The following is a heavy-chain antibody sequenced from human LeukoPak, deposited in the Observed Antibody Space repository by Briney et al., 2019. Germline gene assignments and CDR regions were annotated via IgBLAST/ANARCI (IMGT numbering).Heavy chain of an antibody. CDR2: IYSGGST. CDR3: ARAAGQWLVGYYYYYMDV. Sequence: GGSLRLSCAASGFTVSSNYMSWVRQAPGKGLEWVSVIYSGGSTYYADSVKGRFTISRDNFKNTLYLQMNSLRAEDTAVYYCARAAGQWLVGYYYYYMDVWGKGTTVTVSS. V-gene: IGHV3-66*02. CDR1: GFTVSSNY. D-gene: IGHD6-19*01. J-gene: IGHJ6*03.